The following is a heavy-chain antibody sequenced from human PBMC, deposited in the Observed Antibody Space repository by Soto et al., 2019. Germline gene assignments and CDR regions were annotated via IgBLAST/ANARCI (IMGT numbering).Heavy chain of an antibody. CDR1: GFTFSSYG. J-gene: IGHJ4*02. V-gene: IGHV3-30*18. CDR2: ISYDGSNK. Sequence: GGSLRLSCAASGFTFSSYGMHWVRQAPGKGLEWVAVISYDGSNKYYADSVKGRFTISRDNSKNTLYLQMNSLRAEDTAVYYCAKDGSGGKTKAPYYFDYWGQGTLVTVSS. D-gene: IGHD2-8*02. CDR3: AKDGSGGKTKAPYYFDY.